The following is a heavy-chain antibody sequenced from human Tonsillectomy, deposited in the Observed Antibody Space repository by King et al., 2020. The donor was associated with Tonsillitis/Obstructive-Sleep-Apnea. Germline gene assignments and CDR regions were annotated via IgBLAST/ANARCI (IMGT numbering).Heavy chain of an antibody. D-gene: IGHD3-3*01. J-gene: IGHJ4*02. CDR3: ARSGAYYDFWSGRYYFDY. Sequence: QLVPSGAEVKKPGESLKISCKGSGYSFTSYWIGWVRQMPGKGLEWMGIIYPGDSDTRYSPSFQGQVTISADKSISTAYLQWSSLKASDTAMYYCARSGAYYDFWSGRYYFDYWGQGTLVTVSS. CDR2: IYPGDSDT. CDR1: GYSFTSYW. V-gene: IGHV5-51*03.